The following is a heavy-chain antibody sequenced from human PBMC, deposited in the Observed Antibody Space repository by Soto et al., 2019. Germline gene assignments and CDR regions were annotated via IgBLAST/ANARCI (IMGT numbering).Heavy chain of an antibody. CDR1: GGSISSYY. Sequence: PSETLSLTCTVSGGSISSYYWSWIRQPPGKGLEWIGYIYYSGSTNYNPSLKSRVTISVDTSKNQFSLKLSSVTAADTAVYYCASELKGSFDYWGQGTLVTVSS. D-gene: IGHD1-7*01. V-gene: IGHV4-59*08. CDR2: IYYSGST. CDR3: ASELKGSFDY. J-gene: IGHJ4*02.